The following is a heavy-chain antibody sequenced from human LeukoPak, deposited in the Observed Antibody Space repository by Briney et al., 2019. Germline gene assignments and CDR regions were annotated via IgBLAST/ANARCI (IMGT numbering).Heavy chain of an antibody. CDR1: GYSISSGYY. CDR2: IYHSGTT. CDR3: ANTITVTTDY. D-gene: IGHD4-17*01. J-gene: IGHJ4*02. Sequence: PSETLSLTCTVSGYSISSGYYWGWIRQPPGKGLEWLGSIYHSGTTYYNPSLTSRLTISLDTSKNQFSLRLTSVTAADTAVYYCANTITVTTDYWGQGTLVTVSS. V-gene: IGHV4-38-2*02.